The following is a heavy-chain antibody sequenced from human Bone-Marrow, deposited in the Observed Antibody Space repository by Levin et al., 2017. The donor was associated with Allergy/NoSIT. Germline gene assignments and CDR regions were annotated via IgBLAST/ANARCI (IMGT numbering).Heavy chain of an antibody. CDR3: ARRYYDILTGYYSEAFDF. V-gene: IGHV2-5*02. CDR1: GFSLSTSGVS. D-gene: IGHD3-9*01. CDR2: IDWDDYK. J-gene: IGHJ3*01. Sequence: ASGPTLVKPTQTLTLTCSFSGFSLSTSGVSVGWIRQPPGKALEWLALIDWDDYKRYSPSLNSRLTITKDTSKNQVVLRMTTMDPMDTATYYCARRYYDILTGYYSEAFDFWGQGTMVTVSS.